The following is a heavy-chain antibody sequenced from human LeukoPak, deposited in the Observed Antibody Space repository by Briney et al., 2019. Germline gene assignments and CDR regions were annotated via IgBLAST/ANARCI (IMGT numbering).Heavy chain of an antibody. V-gene: IGHV3-11*04. J-gene: IGHJ3*02. CDR3: ARGRPHGGPAAGRTEAFDI. CDR2: ISSSGSTI. CDR1: GFTFSDYY. Sequence: GGSLRLSCAASGFTFSDYYMSWIRQAPGKGLEWVSYISSSGSTIYYADSVKGRFTISRDNAKNSLYLQMNSLRAEDTAMYYCARGRPHGGPAAGRTEAFDIWGQGTMVTVSS. D-gene: IGHD6-13*01.